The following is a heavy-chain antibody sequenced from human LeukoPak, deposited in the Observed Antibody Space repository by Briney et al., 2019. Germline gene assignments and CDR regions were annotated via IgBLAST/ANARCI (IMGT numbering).Heavy chain of an antibody. CDR3: ARDKIVGPTTLDY. CDR2: IKQDGSEK. D-gene: IGHD1-26*01. V-gene: IGHV3-7*01. Sequence: TGGSLRLSCAASGFTFSSYWMSWVRQAPGKGLEWVANIKQDGSEKYYVDSVKGRFTISRDNAKNSLYLQMNSLRADDTAIYYCARDKIVGPTTLDYWGQETLVTVSS. CDR1: GFTFSSYW. J-gene: IGHJ4*02.